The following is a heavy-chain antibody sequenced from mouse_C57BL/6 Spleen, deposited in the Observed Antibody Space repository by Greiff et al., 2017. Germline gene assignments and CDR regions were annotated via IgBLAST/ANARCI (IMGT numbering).Heavy chain of an antibody. J-gene: IGHJ4*01. CDR1: GYTFTSYW. CDR3: ARSGKYDDAMDG. Sequence: QVQLQQPGAELVKPGASVKLSCKASGYTFTSYWMHWVKQRPGQGLEWIGMIHPNSGSTNYNEKFKSKATLTVDKSSSTAYMQLSSLTSEDSAVYYCARSGKYDDAMDGWGQGTSVTVSS. CDR2: IHPNSGST. V-gene: IGHV1-64*01. D-gene: IGHD2-14*01.